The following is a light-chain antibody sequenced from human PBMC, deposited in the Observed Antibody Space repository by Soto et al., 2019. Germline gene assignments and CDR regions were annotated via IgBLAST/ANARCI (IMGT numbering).Light chain of an antibody. V-gene: IGKV3-20*01. CDR1: QTVSNNY. CDR3: PQYATSPLT. Sequence: EIVLTHFPGTLSLSPGERATLSCRASQTVSNNYLAWYQQKPGQAPRLVIFGASNRATGIPDRFIASGSGTEFTITISRLEPEDVAVYYCPQYATSPLTFGHGTKVEI. CDR2: GAS. J-gene: IGKJ1*01.